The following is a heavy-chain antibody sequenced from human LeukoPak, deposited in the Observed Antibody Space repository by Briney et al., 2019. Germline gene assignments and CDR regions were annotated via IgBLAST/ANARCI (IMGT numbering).Heavy chain of an antibody. CDR2: ISTTGDIT. CDR3: ARESSLPNTYYMDV. D-gene: IGHD2/OR15-2a*01. CDR1: GFTFSSYE. Sequence: PGGSLRLSCAASGFTFSSYEMNWVRQAPGKGLEWVSSISTTGDITYFADSVRGRFTISRDNSKNTLYLQMNSLRAEDTAVYYCARESSLPNTYYMDVWGKGTTVTVSS. V-gene: IGHV3-23*01. J-gene: IGHJ6*03.